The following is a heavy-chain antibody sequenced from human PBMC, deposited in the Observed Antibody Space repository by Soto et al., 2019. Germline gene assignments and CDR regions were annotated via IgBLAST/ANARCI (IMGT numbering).Heavy chain of an antibody. Sequence: QVQLVQSGAEVKKPGASVKVSCKASGYTFTSYGISWVRQAPGQGLEWMGWISAYNGNTNYAQKLQGRVTMTTDTSTSTTYMELRSLRSDDTAVDYCARLGYYDSSGYYPSAFDIWGQGTMVTVSS. CDR1: GYTFTSYG. D-gene: IGHD3-22*01. CDR2: ISAYNGNT. CDR3: ARLGYYDSSGYYPSAFDI. V-gene: IGHV1-18*01. J-gene: IGHJ3*02.